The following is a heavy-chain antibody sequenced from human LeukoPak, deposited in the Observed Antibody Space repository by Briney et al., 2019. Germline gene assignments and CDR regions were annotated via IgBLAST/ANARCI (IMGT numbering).Heavy chain of an antibody. CDR2: IYYSGST. Sequence: SETLSLTCTVSGGSISISGYYWGWIRQSPGKGLEWIGSIYYSGSTYYNPSLKSRVTISVDTSKNQFSLRLISVIAADSALYYCVRDKRSSSSLDYWGQGTLVPVSS. CDR1: GGSISISGYY. J-gene: IGHJ4*02. D-gene: IGHD6-6*01. CDR3: VRDKRSSSSLDY. V-gene: IGHV4-39*07.